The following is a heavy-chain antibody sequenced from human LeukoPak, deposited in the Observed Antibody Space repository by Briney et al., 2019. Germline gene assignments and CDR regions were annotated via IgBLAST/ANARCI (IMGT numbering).Heavy chain of an antibody. J-gene: IGHJ5*02. CDR1: GGTFSSYA. Sequence: ASVKVSCKASGGTFSSYAISWVRQAPGQGLEWMGRIIPIFGTANYAQKFQGRVTITADESTSTAYMELSSLRSEDTAVYYGARGVVPAAIFDGFDPWGQGTLVTVSS. CDR3: ARGVVPAAIFDGFDP. D-gene: IGHD2-2*02. CDR2: IIPIFGTA. V-gene: IGHV1-69*13.